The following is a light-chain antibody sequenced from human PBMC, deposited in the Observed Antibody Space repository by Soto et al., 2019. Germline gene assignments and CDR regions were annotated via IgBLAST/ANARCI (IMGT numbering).Light chain of an antibody. CDR3: ETWDSTLWV. J-gene: IGLJ3*02. V-gene: IGLV4-60*02. CDR1: SGHSSYI. Sequence: QLVLTQSSSASASLGSSVKLTCTLSSGHSSYIIAWHQQQPGKAPRYLMKLEGSGSYNKGSGVPDRFSGSSSGADRYLTISNLQFEDEADYYCETWDSTLWVFGGGTQLTVL. CDR2: LEGSGSY.